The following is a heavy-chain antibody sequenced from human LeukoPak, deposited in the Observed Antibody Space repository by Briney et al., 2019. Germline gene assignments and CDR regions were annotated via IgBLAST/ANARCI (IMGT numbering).Heavy chain of an antibody. CDR3: ARKRAAASGPDDPFDI. J-gene: IGHJ3*02. D-gene: IGHD6-13*01. V-gene: IGHV3-11*06. Sequence: GGSLRLSCAASGFTFRDYYMRWIRQAPGKGLEWVSYIGSGSTDILYADSVKGRFTISRDNAKTSLYLQMNSLRAEDTAVYYCARKRAAASGPDDPFDIWGQGTMVTVSS. CDR1: GFTFRDYY. CDR2: IGSGSTDI.